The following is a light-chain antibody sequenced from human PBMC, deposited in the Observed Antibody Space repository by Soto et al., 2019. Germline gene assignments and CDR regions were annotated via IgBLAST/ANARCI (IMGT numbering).Light chain of an antibody. CDR1: QSVSSNY. Sequence: EIVLTQSPGTLSLSPGERATLSCRASQSVSSNYLAWYQQKPGQALRLLIYGASSRATGIPDRFSGSGSGTDFTLTIRRLEPEDFAVYYCQQYGSSRTFGQGTKVDIK. J-gene: IGKJ1*01. CDR2: GAS. CDR3: QQYGSSRT. V-gene: IGKV3-20*01.